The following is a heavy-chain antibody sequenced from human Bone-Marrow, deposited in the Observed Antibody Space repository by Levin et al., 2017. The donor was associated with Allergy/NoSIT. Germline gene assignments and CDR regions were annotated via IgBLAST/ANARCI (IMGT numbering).Heavy chain of an antibody. CDR2: ISKTGKTI. CDR1: GFSFSDNY. Sequence: GGSLRLSCEASGFSFSDNYMSWIRQAPGKGLEWLSYISKTGKTIYYADSVKGRFTISRDTAKNSLFLQMNNVTVEDKALEYRARDRDETPMDDEEMLAATLGWFDPWGQGSLVTVSS. CDR3: ARDRDETPMDDEEMLAATLGWFDP. J-gene: IGHJ5*02. V-gene: IGHV3-11*01. D-gene: IGHD5-18*01.